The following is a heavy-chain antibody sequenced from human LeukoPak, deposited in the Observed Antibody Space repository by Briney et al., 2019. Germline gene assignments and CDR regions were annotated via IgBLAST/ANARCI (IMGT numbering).Heavy chain of an antibody. CDR2: IKGDGSVT. V-gene: IGHV3-74*01. CDR1: GFTFSNFW. J-gene: IGHJ4*02. D-gene: IGHD2-2*01. CDR3: AKDLGGSATTV. Sequence: GGSLRLSCAASGFTFSNFWTHWVRQAPGKGLVWVSRIKGDGSVTTYADSVKGRFTISRDNAKNTLYLQMNSLRVEDTALYYCAKDLGGSATTVWGQGTLVTVSS.